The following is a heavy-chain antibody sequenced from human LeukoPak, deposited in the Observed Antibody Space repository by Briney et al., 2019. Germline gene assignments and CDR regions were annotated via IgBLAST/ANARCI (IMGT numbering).Heavy chain of an antibody. V-gene: IGHV1-18*01. J-gene: IGHJ4*02. CDR2: ISAYNGNT. CDR3: AREGDIYCSGGSCSEDY. Sequence: GASVKVSCKASGYTFTSYGISWVRQAPGQGREWMGWISAYNGNTNYAQKFQGRVTMTTDTSTSTAYMEMRSLRSDDTAVFYCAREGDIYCSGGSCSEDYWGQGTLVTVSS. D-gene: IGHD2-15*01. CDR1: GYTFTSYG.